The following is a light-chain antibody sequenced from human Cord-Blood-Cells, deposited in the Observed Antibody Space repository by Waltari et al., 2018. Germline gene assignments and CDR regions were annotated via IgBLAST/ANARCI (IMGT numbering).Light chain of an antibody. Sequence: EIVLTQSPATLPLSQGERATLSCRASQSVRSYLAWYQQKPGQAPRLLIYDASNRATGIPARFSGSGSGTHFTLTISSLEPEDFAVYYCQQRSNWITFGQGTRLEIK. CDR3: QQRSNWIT. CDR2: DAS. CDR1: QSVRSY. J-gene: IGKJ5*01. V-gene: IGKV3-11*01.